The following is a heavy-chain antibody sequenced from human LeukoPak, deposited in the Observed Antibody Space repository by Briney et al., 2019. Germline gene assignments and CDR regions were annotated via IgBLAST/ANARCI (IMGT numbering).Heavy chain of an antibody. CDR1: GGSISSGGYS. CDR2: IYHSGST. V-gene: IGHV4-30-2*01. CDR3: ARALYGDYNYGMDV. J-gene: IGHJ6*02. Sequence: PSETLSFTCAVSGGSISSGGYSWSWIRQPPGKGLEWIGYIYHSGSTYYNPSLKSRVTISLDRSKNQFSLKLSSVTAADTAVYYCARALYGDYNYGMDVWGPGTTVTVSS. D-gene: IGHD4-17*01.